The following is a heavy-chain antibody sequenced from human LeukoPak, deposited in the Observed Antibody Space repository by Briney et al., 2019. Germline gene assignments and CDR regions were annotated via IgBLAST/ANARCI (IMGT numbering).Heavy chain of an antibody. Sequence: KPSETLSLTCTVSGGSINYYYWSWIRQPPGKELEWIGYIYYRGSTNYNPSLNSRVTISVDTSKNQFSLKLTSVTAVDTAVYYCARTTGNYGYYFDYWGQGTLVTVSS. CDR1: GGSINYYY. CDR2: IYYRGST. D-gene: IGHD1-7*01. V-gene: IGHV4-59*01. J-gene: IGHJ4*02. CDR3: ARTTGNYGYYFDY.